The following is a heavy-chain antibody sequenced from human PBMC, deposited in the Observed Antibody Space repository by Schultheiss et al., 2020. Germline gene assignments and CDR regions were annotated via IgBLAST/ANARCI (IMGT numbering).Heavy chain of an antibody. D-gene: IGHD2-15*01. J-gene: IGHJ4*02. CDR3: ARVLRKAAIDY. V-gene: IGHV4-34*01. CDR1: GGSFSGYY. CDR2: INHRGGT. Sequence: GSLRLSCAVYGGSFSGYYWSWFRQSPGMGLEWIGEINHRGGTNYNPSLKSRVTMSVDTSKNQFSLKLSSVTAADTAVYYCARVLRKAAIDYWGQGTLVTVSS.